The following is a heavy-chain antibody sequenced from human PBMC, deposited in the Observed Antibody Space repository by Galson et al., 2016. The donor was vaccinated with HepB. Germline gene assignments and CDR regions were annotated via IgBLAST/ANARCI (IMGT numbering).Heavy chain of an antibody. CDR2: ISDNGGST. Sequence: SLRLSCAASGFTFSDYAMGWVRQAPEKGLEWVSGISDNGGSTYYVDSVKGRFTISRDNFKNMLYLQMNSLRAEDTAVYYCAKGLTTVTTEVDYWGQGTLVTVSS. CDR1: GFTFSDYA. J-gene: IGHJ4*02. CDR3: AKGLTTVTTEVDY. D-gene: IGHD4-11*01. V-gene: IGHV3-23*01.